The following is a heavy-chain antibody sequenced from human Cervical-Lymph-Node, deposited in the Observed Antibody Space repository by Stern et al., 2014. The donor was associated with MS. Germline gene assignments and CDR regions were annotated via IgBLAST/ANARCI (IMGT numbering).Heavy chain of an antibody. CDR2: IYYSGTT. CDR1: GGSISRSTYY. V-gene: IGHV4-39*01. J-gene: IGHJ4*02. D-gene: IGHD5-12*01. Sequence: QLQLQESGPGLVKPSETLSLTCSVSGGSISRSTYYWGWIRQPPGKGLEWIGSIYYSGTTYYNPSLKSRVTIDTSPNQFSPRLTSLTAADTAVYYCARHDGWLPHYWSQGTLVTVSS. CDR3: ARHDGWLPHY.